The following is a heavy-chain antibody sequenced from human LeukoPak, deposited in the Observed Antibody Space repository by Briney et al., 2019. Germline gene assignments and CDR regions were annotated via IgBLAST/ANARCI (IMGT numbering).Heavy chain of an antibody. Sequence: PGGSLRLSCAASGFTFSSYAMHWVRQAPGKGLEWVAVISYDGSNKYYADSVKGRFTVSRDNSKNTLYLQMNSLRPEDTAMYYCTKDLRISGVSRWFDPWGQGTLVTVSS. CDR1: GFTFSSYA. D-gene: IGHD1-20*01. V-gene: IGHV3-30-3*01. J-gene: IGHJ5*02. CDR3: TKDLRISGVSRWFDP. CDR2: ISYDGSNK.